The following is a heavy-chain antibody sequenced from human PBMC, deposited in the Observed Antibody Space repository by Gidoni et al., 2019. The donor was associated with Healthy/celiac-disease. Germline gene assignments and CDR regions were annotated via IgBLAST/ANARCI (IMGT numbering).Heavy chain of an antibody. Sequence: QVQLVQSGAEVKKPGASVKLSCKASGYTFTGHYMTWVRQAPGQGLEWMGWINPNSGGTNYAQKFQGWVTMTRDTSISTAYMELSRLRSDDTAVYYCARGRGGSIAVAGTGVGWFDPWGQGTLVTVSS. CDR1: GYTFTGHY. CDR2: INPNSGGT. D-gene: IGHD6-19*01. V-gene: IGHV1-2*04. J-gene: IGHJ5*02. CDR3: ARGRGGSIAVAGTGVGWFDP.